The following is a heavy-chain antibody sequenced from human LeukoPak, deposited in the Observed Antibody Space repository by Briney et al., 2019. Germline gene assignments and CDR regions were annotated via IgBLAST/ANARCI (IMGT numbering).Heavy chain of an antibody. D-gene: IGHD5-18*01. Sequence: GASVKVSCKASGYTFTGYYMHWVRQAPGQGLEWMGWINPNSGGTNYAQKFQGRVTMTRDTSISTAYMELSRLRSDDTAVYYCARIQRGYSRDAGDYWDQGTLVTVSS. V-gene: IGHV1-2*02. CDR3: ARIQRGYSRDAGDY. J-gene: IGHJ4*02. CDR1: GYTFTGYY. CDR2: INPNSGGT.